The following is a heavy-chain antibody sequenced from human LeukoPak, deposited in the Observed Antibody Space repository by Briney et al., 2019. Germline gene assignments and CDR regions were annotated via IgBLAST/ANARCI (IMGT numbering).Heavy chain of an antibody. CDR1: GYTFTSYY. CDR3: ARTRLIVATIFDY. CDR2: INPNSGGT. J-gene: IGHJ4*02. V-gene: IGHV1-2*02. Sequence: ASVKVSCKASGYTFTSYYMHWVRQAPGQGLEWMGWINPNSGGTNYAQKFQGRVTMTRDTSISTAYMELSRLRSDDTAVYYCARTRLIVATIFDYWGQGTLVTVSS. D-gene: IGHD5-12*01.